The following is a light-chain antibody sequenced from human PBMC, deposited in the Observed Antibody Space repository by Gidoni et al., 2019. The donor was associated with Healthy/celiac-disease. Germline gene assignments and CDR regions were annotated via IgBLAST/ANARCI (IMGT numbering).Light chain of an antibody. V-gene: IGKV4-1*01. CDR2: WAS. CDR3: QQYYSTPLT. J-gene: IGKJ4*01. CDR1: QSVLYSSHNKNY. Sequence: DIVMTQAPDSRAVSLGERATINCKSSQSVLYSSHNKNYLAWYQQKPGQPPKLLIYWASTRESGVPDRFSGSGSGTDFTLTISSLQAEDVAVYYCQQYYSTPLTFGGGTKVEIK.